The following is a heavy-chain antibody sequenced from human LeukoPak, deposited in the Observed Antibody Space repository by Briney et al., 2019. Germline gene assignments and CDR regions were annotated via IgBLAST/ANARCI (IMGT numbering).Heavy chain of an antibody. CDR3: ARERIAARPRYYYMDV. CDR2: VNHSGST. Sequence: SETLSLTCAVYGGSFSGYYWSWIRQPPGKGLESIGEVNHSGSTNYNPSLKSRVTISVDTSKNQFSLKLSSVTAADTAVYYCARERIAARPRYYYMDVWGKGTTVTVSS. V-gene: IGHV4-34*01. CDR1: GGSFSGYY. D-gene: IGHD6-6*01. J-gene: IGHJ6*03.